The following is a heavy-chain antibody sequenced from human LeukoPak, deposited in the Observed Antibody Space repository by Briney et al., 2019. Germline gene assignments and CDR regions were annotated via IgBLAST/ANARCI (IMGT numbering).Heavy chain of an antibody. CDR2: IRYDGSNK. CDR1: GFTFSSYG. CDR3: ARVGGHYDILTGYYSLYYFDY. V-gene: IGHV3-30*02. D-gene: IGHD3-9*01. J-gene: IGHJ4*02. Sequence: PGGSLRLSCAASGFTFSSYGMHWVRQAPGKGLEWVAFIRYDGSNKYYADSVKGRFTISRDNSKNTLYLQMNSLRAEDTAVYYCARVGGHYDILTGYYSLYYFDYWGQGTLVTVSS.